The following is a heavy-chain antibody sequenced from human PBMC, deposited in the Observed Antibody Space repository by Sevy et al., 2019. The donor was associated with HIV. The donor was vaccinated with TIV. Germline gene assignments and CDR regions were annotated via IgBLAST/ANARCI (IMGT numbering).Heavy chain of an antibody. Sequence: GGSLRLSCAASGFTFSNAWMSWVRQAPGKGLEWVGRIKSKTDGGTTDYAAPVKGRFTISRDDSKNTLYQQMNSLKTEDTAVYYCTTVSQVGATAGYFDYWGQGTLVTVSS. CDR1: GFTFSNAW. J-gene: IGHJ4*02. V-gene: IGHV3-15*01. CDR2: IKSKTDGGTT. D-gene: IGHD1-26*01. CDR3: TTVSQVGATAGYFDY.